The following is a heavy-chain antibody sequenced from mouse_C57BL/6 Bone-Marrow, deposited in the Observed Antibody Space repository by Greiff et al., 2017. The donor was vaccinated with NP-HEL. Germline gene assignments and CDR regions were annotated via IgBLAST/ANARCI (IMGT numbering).Heavy chain of an antibody. V-gene: IGHV1-42*01. D-gene: IGHD1-1*01. Sequence: VQLQQSGPELVKPGASVKISCKASGYSFTGYYMNWVKQSPEKSLEWIGEINPSTGGTTYNQKFKAKATLTVDKSSSTAYMQLKSLTSEDSAVYYCARGDYGAAMDYWGQGTSVTVSS. CDR3: ARGDYGAAMDY. CDR2: INPSTGGT. J-gene: IGHJ4*01. CDR1: GYSFTGYY.